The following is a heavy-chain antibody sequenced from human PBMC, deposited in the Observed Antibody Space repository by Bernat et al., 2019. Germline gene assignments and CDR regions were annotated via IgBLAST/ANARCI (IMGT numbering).Heavy chain of an antibody. CDR2: ISYDGSNK. Sequence: QVQLVESGGGVVQPGRSLRLSCAASGFTFSSYAMHWVRQAPGKGLEWVAVISYDGSNKYYADSVKGRFTISRDNSKNTLYLQMNSLRAEDTAVYYCAAQSVMITFGGVIVRGAFDIWGQGTMVTVSS. CDR3: AAQSVMITFGGVIVRGAFDI. D-gene: IGHD3-16*02. V-gene: IGHV3-30-3*01. CDR1: GFTFSSYA. J-gene: IGHJ3*02.